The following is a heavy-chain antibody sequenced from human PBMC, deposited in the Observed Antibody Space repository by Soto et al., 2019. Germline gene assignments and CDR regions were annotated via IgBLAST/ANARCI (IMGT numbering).Heavy chain of an antibody. CDR1: GFTFSSYA. CDR2: ISGSGGST. Sequence: EVQLLESGGGLVQPGGSLRLSCAASGFTFSSYAMRWVRQAPGKGLEWVSAISGSGGSTYYADSVKGRFTISRDNPKNTLYLQMNSLRAEDTAVYYCARRGPGTYFAYWGQGTLVTVSS. V-gene: IGHV3-23*01. D-gene: IGHD6-13*01. J-gene: IGHJ4*02. CDR3: ARRGPGTYFAY.